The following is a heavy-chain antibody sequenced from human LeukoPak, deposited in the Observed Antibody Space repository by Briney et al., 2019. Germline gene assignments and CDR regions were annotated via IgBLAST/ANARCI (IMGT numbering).Heavy chain of an antibody. CDR2: IKPSSGRT. CDR1: GYSFTSSY. Sequence: ASVKVSCKASGYSFTSSYMHWVRQAPGQGLEWMGIIKPSSGRTTYAQKLQGRVTMTRDTSTSTLYIELSSLRSEDTAVYYCARGTSATNGVMLFDWGQGTLVTVSS. J-gene: IGHJ1*01. D-gene: IGHD2-8*01. CDR3: ARGTSATNGVMLFD. V-gene: IGHV1-46*04.